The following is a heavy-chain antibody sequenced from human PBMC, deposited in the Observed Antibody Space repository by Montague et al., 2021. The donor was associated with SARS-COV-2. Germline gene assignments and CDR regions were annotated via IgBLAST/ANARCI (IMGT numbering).Heavy chain of an antibody. V-gene: IGHV4-61*01. D-gene: IGHD5-24*01. CDR3: AGRDGSKQTMDY. J-gene: IGHJ4*02. Sequence: SETLSLTCTVSGGSVSSGSYYWSWIRQPPGKGLEWIGYMYDSGITHFASGITHYNPSLRTRVSISVDRSVNQFSLSLSSLTAADTAVYYCAGRDGSKQTMDYWGQGTLGTVSS. CDR1: GGSVSSGSYY. CDR2: MYDSGITHFASGIT.